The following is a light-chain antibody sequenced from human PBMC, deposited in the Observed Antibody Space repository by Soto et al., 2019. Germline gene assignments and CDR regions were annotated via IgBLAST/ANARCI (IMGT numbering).Light chain of an antibody. CDR3: SSSTNSRTLD. V-gene: IGLV2-14*01. CDR2: EVS. Sequence: QSVLTQPASVSGSPGQSITISCTGTSSDVGGYNYVSWYQQHPGKAPKLVIYEVSNRPSGVSNRFSGSKSGNTASLTISGLQDEDEGDFYCSSSTNSRTLDFGNGTKVTV. J-gene: IGLJ1*01. CDR1: SSDVGGYNY.